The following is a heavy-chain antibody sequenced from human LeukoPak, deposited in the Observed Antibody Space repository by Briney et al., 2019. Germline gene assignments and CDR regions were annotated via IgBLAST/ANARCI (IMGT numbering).Heavy chain of an antibody. CDR3: ARGGASSHWFDP. Sequence: SETLSLTCTVSGGPISSYSWSWIRQSPGKGLEWIGFFYNIGSTNYNPSLKSRVTISVDTSKNQSSLKLSSVAAADTAVYYCARGGASSHWFDPWGQGTLVTVSS. CDR1: GGPISSYS. CDR2: FYNIGST. J-gene: IGHJ5*02. V-gene: IGHV4-59*01. D-gene: IGHD2-15*01.